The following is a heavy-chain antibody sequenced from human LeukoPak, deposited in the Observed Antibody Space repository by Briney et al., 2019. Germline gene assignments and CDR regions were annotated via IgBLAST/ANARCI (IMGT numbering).Heavy chain of an antibody. CDR1: GGSFSGYY. CDR3: ARATRRDGYNLYYYYYGMDV. D-gene: IGHD5-24*01. V-gene: IGHV4-34*01. CDR2: INHSGST. Sequence: PSETLSLTCAVYGGSFSGYYWSWIRQPPGEGLEWIGEINHSGSTNYNPSLKSRVTISVDTSKNQFSLKLSSVTAADTAVYYCARATRRDGYNLYYYYYGMDVWGQGTTVTASS. J-gene: IGHJ6*02.